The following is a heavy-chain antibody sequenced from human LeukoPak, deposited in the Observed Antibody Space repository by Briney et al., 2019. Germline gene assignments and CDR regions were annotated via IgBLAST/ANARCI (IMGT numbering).Heavy chain of an antibody. CDR2: IHHSGTT. D-gene: IGHD6-13*01. Sequence: PSETLSLTCAVSGGSISSANWWSWVRQPPGKGLEWIGEIHHSGTTTYNPSLKSRLTISVDKSKNQFSLKLSSVTAADTAVYYCARQGSSWSGNWFDPWGQGTLVTVSS. CDR1: GGSISSANW. J-gene: IGHJ5*02. CDR3: ARQGSSWSGNWFDP. V-gene: IGHV4-4*02.